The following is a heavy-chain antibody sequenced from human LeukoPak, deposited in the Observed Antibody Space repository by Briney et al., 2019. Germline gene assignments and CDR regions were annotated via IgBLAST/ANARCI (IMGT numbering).Heavy chain of an antibody. D-gene: IGHD6-13*01. J-gene: IGHJ4*02. CDR1: GFTFSSYG. V-gene: IGHV3-30*02. CDR2: IRDDGSNK. Sequence: GGSLRLSCAASGFTFSSYGMHWVRQAPGKGLEWVAFIRDDGSNKYYAHSLKGRFTISRDNSKNTLYMQMNSLRAEDTAVYYCAKDLTGSSWTFDYWGQATLVTVSS. CDR3: AKDLTGSSWTFDY.